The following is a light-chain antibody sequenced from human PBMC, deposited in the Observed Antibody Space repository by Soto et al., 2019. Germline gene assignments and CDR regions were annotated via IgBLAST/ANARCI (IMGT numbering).Light chain of an antibody. Sequence: DIQMTQSPSSLSASVGDRVTITCRASQSVNNYVSWYQQKPGKAPKLLIYAASSLQSGAPSRFSGSGSGTDFTLPISSLQLEDFATYYCQQTYYTTKTFGQGTKVEIK. V-gene: IGKV1-39*01. J-gene: IGKJ1*01. CDR3: QQTYYTTKT. CDR2: AAS. CDR1: QSVNNY.